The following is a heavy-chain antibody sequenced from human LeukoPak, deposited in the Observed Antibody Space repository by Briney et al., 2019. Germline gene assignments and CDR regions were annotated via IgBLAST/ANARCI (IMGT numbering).Heavy chain of an antibody. CDR1: GFTFSSYA. CDR2: INSNSGNT. D-gene: IGHD5-18*01. Sequence: GGSLRLSCAASGFTFSSYAMSWVRQAPGKGLEWVSGINSNSGNTFYADSVKGRFTISRDNFKNTLYLQMNSLRAEDTAVYYCAKGGYSYGYFDYWGQGILVTVSS. V-gene: IGHV3-23*01. CDR3: AKGGYSYGYFDY. J-gene: IGHJ4*02.